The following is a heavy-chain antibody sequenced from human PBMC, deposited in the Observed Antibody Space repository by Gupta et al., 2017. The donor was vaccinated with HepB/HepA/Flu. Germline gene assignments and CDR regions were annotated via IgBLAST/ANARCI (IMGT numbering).Heavy chain of an antibody. CDR2: FSATGGNT. Sequence: VQLLQSGGGLVQPGGSLRLSCAASGFTFGSNAMTWVRQAPGKGLEGVSTFSATGGNTYHVYSVKGRFNISRDKSNSTLELQTNRLSAEDTAVYYCAKYDLNHSRYSDLWGRGTLVTVSS. CDR1: GFTFGSNA. CDR3: AKYDLNHSRYSDL. V-gene: IGHV3-23*01. J-gene: IGHJ2*01. D-gene: IGHD3-16*01.